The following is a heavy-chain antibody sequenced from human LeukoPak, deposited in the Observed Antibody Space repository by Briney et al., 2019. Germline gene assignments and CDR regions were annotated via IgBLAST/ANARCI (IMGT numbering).Heavy chain of an antibody. CDR3: AREEKQQLAQGYYFDC. J-gene: IGHJ4*02. D-gene: IGHD6-13*01. CDR1: GGSFSGYY. Sequence: SETLSLTCAVYGGSFSGYYWSWIRQPPGKGLEWIGEINHSGSTNYNPSLKSRVTISVDTSKNQFSLKLSSVTAAGTAVYYCAREEKQQLAQGYYFDCWGQGTLVTVSS. CDR2: INHSGST. V-gene: IGHV4-34*01.